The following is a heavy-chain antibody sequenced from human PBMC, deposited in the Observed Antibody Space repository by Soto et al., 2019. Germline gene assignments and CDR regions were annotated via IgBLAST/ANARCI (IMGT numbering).Heavy chain of an antibody. CDR2: ISAYNGNT. D-gene: IGHD3-10*01. CDR3: ARDSRGLLWFGPDYYYGMDV. Sequence: GASVKVSCKASGYTFTSYGISWVRQAPGQGLEWMGWISAYNGNTNYAQKIQGRVTMTTDTSTSTAYMELRSLRSDDTAVYYCARDSRGLLWFGPDYYYGMDVWGQGTTVTVSS. V-gene: IGHV1-18*01. J-gene: IGHJ6*02. CDR1: GYTFTSYG.